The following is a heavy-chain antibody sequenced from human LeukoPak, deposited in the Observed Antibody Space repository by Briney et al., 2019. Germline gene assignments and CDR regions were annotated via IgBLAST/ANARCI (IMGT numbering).Heavy chain of an antibody. J-gene: IGHJ4*02. D-gene: IGHD3-10*01. CDR3: ASLGIEVRGIDY. CDR2: ISSSGSTI. Sequence: PGGSLRLSCAASGFTFSSYEMNWVRQAPGKGLEWVSYISSSGSTIYYADSVKGRFTISRDNAKNSLYLQMNSLRAEDTAVYYCASLGIEVRGIDYWGQGTLVTVSS. CDR1: GFTFSSYE. V-gene: IGHV3-48*03.